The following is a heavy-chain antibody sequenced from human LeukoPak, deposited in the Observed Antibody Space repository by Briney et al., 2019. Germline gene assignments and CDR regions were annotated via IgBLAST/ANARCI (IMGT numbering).Heavy chain of an antibody. J-gene: IGHJ4*02. CDR1: GYTFTSYA. CDR3: ARDRGDWNYFDY. CDR2: INAGNGNT. Sequence: ASVKVSCKASGYTFTSYAMHWVRQAPGQRLEWMGWINAGNGNTKYSRKFQGRVTITRDTSASTAYMELSSLRSEDTAVYYCARDRGDWNYFDYWGQGTLVTVSS. V-gene: IGHV1-3*01. D-gene: IGHD3/OR15-3a*01.